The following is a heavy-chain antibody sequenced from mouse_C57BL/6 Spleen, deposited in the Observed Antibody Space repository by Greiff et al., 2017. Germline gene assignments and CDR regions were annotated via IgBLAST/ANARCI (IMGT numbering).Heavy chain of an antibody. CDR2: IHPNSGST. V-gene: IGHV1-64*01. Sequence: QVQLQQPGAELVKPGASVKLSCKASGYTFTSYWMHWVKQRPGQGLAWIGMIHPNSGSTNYNEKFKSKSTLTVDKSSSTAYMQLSSLTSEVSAVYYCALTGYGSSYEYWYFDVGGTGTTVTVSS. D-gene: IGHD1-1*01. CDR1: GYTFTSYW. J-gene: IGHJ1*03. CDR3: ALTGYGSSYEYWYFDV.